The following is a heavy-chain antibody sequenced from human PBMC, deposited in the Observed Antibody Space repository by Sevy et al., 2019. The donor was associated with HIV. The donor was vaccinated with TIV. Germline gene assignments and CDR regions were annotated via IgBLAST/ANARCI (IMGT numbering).Heavy chain of an antibody. J-gene: IGHJ4*02. Sequence: GGSLRLSCAASGFTFNDYSMPWLRQAPGKGLEWVAATSYAGNKNLYTDSVKGRFTISRDNTKNTLDLQMSSLRLEDTPMYYCARGSDDHDVSTSYDTIDLPDIWGQGILVTVSS. CDR2: TSYAGNKN. CDR3: ARGSDDHDVSTSYDTIDLPDI. CDR1: GFTFNDYS. V-gene: IGHV3-30*04. D-gene: IGHD3-9*01.